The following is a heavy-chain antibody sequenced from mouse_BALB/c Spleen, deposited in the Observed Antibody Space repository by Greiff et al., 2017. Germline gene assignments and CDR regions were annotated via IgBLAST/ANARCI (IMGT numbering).Heavy chain of an antibody. CDR1: GFSLTSYG. CDR3: ARDRGYDYDEFAY. Sequence: QVQLKESGPGLVAPSQSLSITCTVSGFSLTSYGVHWVRQPPGKGLEWLGLIWAGGSTNYNSALMSRLSISKDNSKSQVFLKMNSLQTDDTAMYYCARDRGYDYDEFAYWGQGTLVTVSA. J-gene: IGHJ3*01. V-gene: IGHV2-9*02. D-gene: IGHD2-4*01. CDR2: IWAGGST.